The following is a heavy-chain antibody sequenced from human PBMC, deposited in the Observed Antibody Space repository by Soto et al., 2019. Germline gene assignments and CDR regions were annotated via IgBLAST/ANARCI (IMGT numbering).Heavy chain of an antibody. V-gene: IGHV3-15*07. D-gene: IGHD3-10*01. CDR1: GFTFSNAW. CDR3: TTILGGFGELLSYYYGMDV. J-gene: IGHJ6*02. Sequence: GGSLRLSCAASGFTFSNAWMNWVRQAPGKGLEWVGRIKSKTDGGTTDYAAPVKGRFTISRDDSKNTLYLQMNSLKTEDTAVYYCTTILGGFGELLSYYYGMDVWGQGTTVTVSS. CDR2: IKSKTDGGTT.